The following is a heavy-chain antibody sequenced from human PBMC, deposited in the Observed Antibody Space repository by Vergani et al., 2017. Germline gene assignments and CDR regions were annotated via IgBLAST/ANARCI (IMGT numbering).Heavy chain of an antibody. J-gene: IGHJ6*03. V-gene: IGHV3-21*04. Sequence: EVQLVESGGGLVKPGGSLRLSCAASGFTFSSYSMNWVRQAPGKGLEWVSSISSSSSYIYYADSVKGRFTISRDNAKNSLYLQMNSLIAEDTAVYYCAKWVTMVRGVIITFDYYYYYMDVWGKGTTVTVSS. CDR3: AKWVTMVRGVIITFDYYYYYMDV. CDR1: GFTFSSYS. D-gene: IGHD3-10*01. CDR2: ISSSSSYI.